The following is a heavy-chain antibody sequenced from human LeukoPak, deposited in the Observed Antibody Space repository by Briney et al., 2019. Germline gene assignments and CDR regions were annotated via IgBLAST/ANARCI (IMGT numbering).Heavy chain of an antibody. Sequence: RASVKVSCKASGYTFTGYYLHWVRQAPGQGLEWLGWINPNSGGTDCAQKFQGRVTMTRDTSISTAYMELSRLRSDDTAVYYCARDGYDFWSGYYLYYYYGMDVWGQGTTVTVSS. CDR3: ARDGYDFWSGYYLYYYYGMDV. D-gene: IGHD3-3*01. CDR1: GYTFTGYY. CDR2: INPNSGGT. V-gene: IGHV1-2*02. J-gene: IGHJ6*02.